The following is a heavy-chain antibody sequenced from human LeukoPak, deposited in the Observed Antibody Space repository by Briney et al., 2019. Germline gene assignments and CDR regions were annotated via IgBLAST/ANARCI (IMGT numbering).Heavy chain of an antibody. CDR1: GFTFSSYV. CDR2: ISYDGSNK. V-gene: IGHV3-30-3*01. Sequence: GGSLRLSCAASGFTFSSYVMYWVRQAPGKGLEWVAVISYDGSNKYYADSVKGRFTISRDNSKNTLYLQMNSLRAEETAVYYCARAGRDCSSTSCYFDYWGQGTLVTVSS. CDR3: ARAGRDCSSTSCYFDY. J-gene: IGHJ4*02. D-gene: IGHD2-2*01.